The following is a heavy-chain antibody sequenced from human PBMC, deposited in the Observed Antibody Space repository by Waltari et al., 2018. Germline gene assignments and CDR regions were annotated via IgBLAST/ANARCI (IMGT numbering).Heavy chain of an antibody. CDR1: GFTFSSYS. J-gene: IGHJ4*02. D-gene: IGHD4-17*01. CDR3: ARVTGDYVSY. CDR2: ISSSSTI. V-gene: IGHV3-48*01. Sequence: EVQLVESGGGLVQPGGSLRLSCAASGFTFSSYSMNWVRQAPGKGLEWVSYISSSSTIYYADSVKGRFTISRDNAKNSLYLQMNSLRAEDTAVYYCARVTGDYVSYWGQGTLVTVSS.